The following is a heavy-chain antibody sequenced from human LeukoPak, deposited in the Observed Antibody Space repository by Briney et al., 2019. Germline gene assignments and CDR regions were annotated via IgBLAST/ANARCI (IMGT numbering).Heavy chain of an antibody. V-gene: IGHV3-7*01. CDR2: IKQDGSEK. CDR3: MSQSLACIDY. J-gene: IGHJ4*02. D-gene: IGHD6-19*01. Sequence: GGSLRLSCAASGFTFSTYWMSWVRQAPGKGLEWVANIKQDGSEKYYLDSVKGRFTISRDNAKNSLYLQMNSLSAEDRAVYFCMSQSLACIDYWSQGTLVTVSS. CDR1: GFTFSTYW.